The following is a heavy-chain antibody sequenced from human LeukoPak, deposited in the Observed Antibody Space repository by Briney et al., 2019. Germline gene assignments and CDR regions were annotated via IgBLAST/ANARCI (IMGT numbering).Heavy chain of an antibody. CDR1: GFTFSSYA. Sequence: GGSLRLSCAASGFTFSSYAMHWVRQAPGKGLEWVAVISYDGSNKYYADSVKGRFTISRDNSKNTLYLQMNSLRVEDTAFYYCAKDNRRHYTSGPNPDSLHWGQGALVTVSS. CDR3: AKDNRRHYTSGPNPDSLH. D-gene: IGHD6-19*01. J-gene: IGHJ4*02. V-gene: IGHV3-30-3*01. CDR2: ISYDGSNK.